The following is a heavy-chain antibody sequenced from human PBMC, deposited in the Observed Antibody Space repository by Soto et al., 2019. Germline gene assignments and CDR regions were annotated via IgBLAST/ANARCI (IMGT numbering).Heavy chain of an antibody. V-gene: IGHV1-18*01. Sequence: ASVKVSCKASGYTFTNYGIIWVRQAPGQGLEWMGWINVYNSNTKYAQKVQGRVTMTTDTSTSTAYMELRSLRSDDTAVYYCARGVGSGSYYNQYNWFDPWGQGTLVTVSS. CDR1: GYTFTNYG. CDR3: ARGVGSGSYYNQYNWFDP. CDR2: INVYNSNT. D-gene: IGHD3-10*01. J-gene: IGHJ5*02.